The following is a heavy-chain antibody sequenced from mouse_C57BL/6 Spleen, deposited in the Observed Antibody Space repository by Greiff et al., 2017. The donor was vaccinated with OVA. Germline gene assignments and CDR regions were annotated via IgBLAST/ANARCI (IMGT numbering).Heavy chain of an antibody. CDR1: GYAFSSSW. D-gene: IGHD1-1*01. CDR2: IYPGDGDT. CDR3: ARENYGSRFDY. Sequence: QVQLQQSGPELVKPGASVKISCKASGYAFSSSWMNWVKQRPGKGLEWIGRIYPGDGDTNYNGKFKGKATLTADKSSSTAYMQLSSLTSEDSAVYFCARENYGSRFDYWGQGTTLTVSS. V-gene: IGHV1-82*01. J-gene: IGHJ2*01.